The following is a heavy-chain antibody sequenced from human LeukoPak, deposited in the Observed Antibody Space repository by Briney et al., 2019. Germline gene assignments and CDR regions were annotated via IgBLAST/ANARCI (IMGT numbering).Heavy chain of an antibody. D-gene: IGHD3-10*01. J-gene: IGHJ4*02. CDR1: GGSIRSSLYY. V-gene: IGHV4-39*01. CDR2: IDYSGST. CDR3: ARLLWFGESPLFDY. Sequence: SETLSLTCTVSGGSIRSSLYYWAWIRQTPGKGLEWIGSIDYSGSTNYNPSLKSRATIFVDTSKNQFSLKLSSLTAADTAVYYSARLLWFGESPLFDYWGQGTLVTVSS.